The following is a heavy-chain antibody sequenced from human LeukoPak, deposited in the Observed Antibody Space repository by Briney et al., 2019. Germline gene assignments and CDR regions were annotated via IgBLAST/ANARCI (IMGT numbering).Heavy chain of an antibody. J-gene: IGHJ4*02. D-gene: IGHD4-17*01. CDR2: ISGSGGST. CDR3: AKYKLMTTVTTPDY. CDR1: GFTFSSYA. Sequence: GGSLRLSCAASGFTFSSYAMSWVRQAPGKGLEWVSAISGSGGSTYYADSVKGRFTISRDNPKSTVYLQMNSLRAEDTAVYYCAKYKLMTTVTTPDYWGQGTLVTVSS. V-gene: IGHV3-23*01.